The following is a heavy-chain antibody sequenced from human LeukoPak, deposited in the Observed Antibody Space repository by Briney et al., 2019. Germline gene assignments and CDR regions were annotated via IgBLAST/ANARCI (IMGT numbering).Heavy chain of an antibody. V-gene: IGHV3-21*01. D-gene: IGHD2-2*03. CDR2: ISSSSSYI. Sequence: GGSLRLSCAASGFTFSSYSMNWVRQAPGKGLEWVSSISSSSSYIYYADSVKGRFTISRDNAKNSLYLQMNSLRAEDTAVYYCARGAWISDAFDIWGQGTMVTVSS. CDR3: ARGAWISDAFDI. J-gene: IGHJ3*02. CDR1: GFTFSSYS.